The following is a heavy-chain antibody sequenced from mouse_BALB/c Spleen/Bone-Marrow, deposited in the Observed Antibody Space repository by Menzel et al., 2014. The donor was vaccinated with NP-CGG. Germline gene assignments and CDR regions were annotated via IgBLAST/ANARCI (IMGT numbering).Heavy chain of an antibody. Sequence: QVQLKQSGAELVRPGASVTLSCKASGYTFTDYEMHWVKQTPVHGLGWIGTLDPETGGTAYNQEFKDMATLTADKSSTTAYMELRSLTSEDSAVYYCANWGYYAMDYWGQGISVTVSS. CDR3: ANWGYYAMDY. CDR1: GYTFTDYE. J-gene: IGHJ4*01. D-gene: IGHD4-1*01. V-gene: IGHV1-15*01. CDR2: LDPETGGT.